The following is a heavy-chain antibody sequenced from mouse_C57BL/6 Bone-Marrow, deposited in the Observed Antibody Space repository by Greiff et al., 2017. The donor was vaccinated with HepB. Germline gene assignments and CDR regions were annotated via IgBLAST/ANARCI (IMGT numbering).Heavy chain of an antibody. CDR3: ARDGYYSYAMDY. J-gene: IGHJ4*01. Sequence: EVQVEESGGGLVKPGGSLKLSCAASGFTFSDYGMHWVRQAPEQGLGWVAYISSGSCTIYYADTVKGRFTFSRDNATNTLFLQMTSLRSEDTAMSYCARDGYYSYAMDYWGQGTSVTVSS. CDR1: GFTFSDYG. CDR2: ISSGSCTI. D-gene: IGHD2-3*01. V-gene: IGHV5-17*01.